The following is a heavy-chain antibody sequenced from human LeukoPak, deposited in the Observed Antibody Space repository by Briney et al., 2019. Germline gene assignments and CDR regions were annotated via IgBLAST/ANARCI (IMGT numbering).Heavy chain of an antibody. CDR1: GYTFTSYY. Sequence: GALVKVSCKASGYTFTSYYMHWVRQAPGQGLEWMGIINPSGGSTSYAQKFQGRVTMTRDMSTSTVYMELSSLRSEDTAVYYCALRPGPYSSTDYWGQGTLVTVSS. V-gene: IGHV1-46*01. D-gene: IGHD6-13*01. CDR2: INPSGGST. J-gene: IGHJ4*02. CDR3: ALRPGPYSSTDY.